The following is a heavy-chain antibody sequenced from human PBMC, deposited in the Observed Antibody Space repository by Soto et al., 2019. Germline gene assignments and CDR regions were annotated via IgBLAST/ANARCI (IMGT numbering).Heavy chain of an antibody. CDR2: ISYNGNT. D-gene: IGHD3-10*01. Sequence: ASETLSLTCTVSGGSISSTKNYWGCIRQPPGKGLEWIGTISYNGNTYYNPSLNGRVIISADTSKNQFSLKLSSLTAADTAVYYCSRRYSFGSGKYGVDVWGQGTMVTVS. J-gene: IGHJ6*02. V-gene: IGHV4-39*01. CDR1: GGSISSTKNY. CDR3: SRRYSFGSGKYGVDV.